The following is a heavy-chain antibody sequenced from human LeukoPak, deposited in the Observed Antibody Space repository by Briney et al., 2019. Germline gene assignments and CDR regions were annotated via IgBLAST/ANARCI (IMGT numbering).Heavy chain of an antibody. V-gene: IGHV3-21*01. CDR2: ISSSSTYI. CDR3: ARADYYDSSGYVPRDAFDI. CDR1: GFTFSSYS. J-gene: IGHJ3*02. Sequence: GGSLRLSCAASGFTFSSYSINWVRQAPGKGLEWVSSISSSSTYIYYADSVMGRFTISRDNSKNTLYLQMNSLRAEDTAVYYCARADYYDSSGYVPRDAFDIWGQGTMVTVSS. D-gene: IGHD3-22*01.